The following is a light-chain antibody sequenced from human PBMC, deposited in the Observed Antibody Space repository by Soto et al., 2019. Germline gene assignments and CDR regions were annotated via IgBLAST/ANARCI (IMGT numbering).Light chain of an antibody. J-gene: IGLJ3*02. Sequence: QSALTQPPSASGSPGQSVTISCTGTSSDVGGYNYVSWYQQHPGKAPKLMIYEVSKRPSGVPDRSSGSKSGNTASLTVSGLQAEDEADYYCTSYAGDTSLGVLGGGTKVTVL. CDR2: EVS. V-gene: IGLV2-8*01. CDR1: SSDVGGYNY. CDR3: TSYAGDTSLGV.